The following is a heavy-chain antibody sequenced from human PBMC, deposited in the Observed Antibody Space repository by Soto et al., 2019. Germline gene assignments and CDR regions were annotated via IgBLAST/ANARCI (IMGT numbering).Heavy chain of an antibody. CDR1: GFTFSSFG. CDR3: ATYAVSCGGNRCSGDMDA. CDR2: IWYDGSNK. V-gene: IGHV3-33*01. Sequence: QVHLVESGGGVVQPGTSLRLSCAASGFTFSSFGMDWVRRVPGRGLEWVALIWYDGSNKEYADSVKGRFTISRDNSKNTLFRQTNSLRAAATAVSFGATYAVSCGGNRCSGDMDAVSIGTRVTVTS. D-gene: IGHD2-21*01. J-gene: IGHJ6*03.